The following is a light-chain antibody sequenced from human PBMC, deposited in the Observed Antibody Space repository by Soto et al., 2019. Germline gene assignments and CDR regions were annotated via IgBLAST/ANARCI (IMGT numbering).Light chain of an antibody. V-gene: IGKV3-11*01. CDR2: GAS. CDR1: QSISNF. J-gene: IGKJ1*01. CDR3: QQYNNWPWT. Sequence: EIVLTQSPATLSLSPGERATLSFRASQSISNFLAWYQQKPGQAPRLLIYGASNRATGIPDRFSGSGSGTDFTLTISSLQSEDFAVYYCQQYNNWPWTFGQGTKVDIK.